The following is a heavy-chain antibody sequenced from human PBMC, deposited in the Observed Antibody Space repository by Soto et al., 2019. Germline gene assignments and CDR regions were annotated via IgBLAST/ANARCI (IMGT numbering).Heavy chain of an antibody. CDR1: GFTFSSYA. D-gene: IGHD3-10*01. Sequence: GGSLRLSCAASGFTFSSYAMSWVRQAPGKGLEWVSAISGSGGSTYYADSVKGRFTISRDNSKNTLYLQMNSLRAEDTAVYYCAKDWYYRSGSYPAFDPWGQGTLVTVSS. V-gene: IGHV3-23*01. J-gene: IGHJ5*02. CDR2: ISGSGGST. CDR3: AKDWYYRSGSYPAFDP.